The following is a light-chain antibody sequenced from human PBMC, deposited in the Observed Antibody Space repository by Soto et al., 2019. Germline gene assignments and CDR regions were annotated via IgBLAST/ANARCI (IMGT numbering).Light chain of an antibody. Sequence: DIVMTQSPRSLPVTPGEPASITCRSSQSLLHRNGYNYLDWYVQKPGQPPHLLFFLDSNRASGVPDRFSGSGSGTDFTLKISSLEPEDVGVYYCKQALSTQYTFGQGTKLEIK. CDR1: QSLLHRNGYNY. V-gene: IGKV2-28*01. CDR3: KQALSTQYT. J-gene: IGKJ2*01. CDR2: LDS.